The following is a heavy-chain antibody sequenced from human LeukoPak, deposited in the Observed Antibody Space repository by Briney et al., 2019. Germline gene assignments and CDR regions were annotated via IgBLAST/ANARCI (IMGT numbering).Heavy chain of an antibody. D-gene: IGHD2-15*01. CDR1: GYTFTGYY. J-gene: IGHJ4*02. CDR3: ARDRGFAVVVAATFTFDY. Sequence: ASVKVSCKASGYTFTGYYMHWVRQAPGQGLEWMGWINPNSGGTNYAQMSQGRVTMTRDTSISTAYMELSRLRSDDTAVYYCARDRGFAVVVAATFTFDYWGQGTLVTVSS. V-gene: IGHV1-2*02. CDR2: INPNSGGT.